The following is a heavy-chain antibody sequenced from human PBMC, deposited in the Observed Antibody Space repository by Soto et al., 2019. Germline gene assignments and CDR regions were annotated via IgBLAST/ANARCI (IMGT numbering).Heavy chain of an antibody. CDR3: VKLENRKGGGYDILTGYYNGFFDY. D-gene: IGHD3-9*01. J-gene: IGHJ4*02. CDR2: ISSSGGST. Sequence: PGGSLRLSCAASGFTFSSYAVNWVRQAPGKGLEWVSAISSSGGSTYYADSVKGRFTTSRDNSKNTLYLQMNSLRAEDTAVYYCVKLENRKGGGYDILTGYYNGFFDYWGQGTLVTSPQ. CDR1: GFTFSSYA. V-gene: IGHV3-23*01.